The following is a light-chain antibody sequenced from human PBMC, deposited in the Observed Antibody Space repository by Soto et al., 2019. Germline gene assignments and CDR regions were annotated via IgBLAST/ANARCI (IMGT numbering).Light chain of an antibody. CDR1: SSDVGSYNR. CDR2: EVS. J-gene: IGLJ2*01. V-gene: IGLV2-18*02. CDR3: SSYTSSSTFVV. Sequence: QSVLTQPPSVSGSPGQSVTISCTGTSSDVGSYNRVSWYQQPPGTAPKLMIYEVSNRPSWVPDRFSGSKSGNTASLTISGLQAEDEVDYYCSSYTSSSTFVVFGGGTQLTVL.